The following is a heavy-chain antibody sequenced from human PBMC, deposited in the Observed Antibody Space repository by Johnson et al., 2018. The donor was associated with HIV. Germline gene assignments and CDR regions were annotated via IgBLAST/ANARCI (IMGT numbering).Heavy chain of an antibody. Sequence: QVQLVESGGGLIQPGGSLRLSCAASGFTFSDSYMNWIRQAPGKGLEWVSFIRYDGKDKYYADFVKGRFTISRDNSKKTLSLQMNSLRPEDTAVYYCAKSSSATYYGDAFDMWGQGTMVTVSS. CDR3: AKSSSATYYGDAFDM. D-gene: IGHD3-10*01. J-gene: IGHJ3*02. CDR2: IRYDGKDK. CDR1: GFTFSDSY. V-gene: IGHV3-30*02.